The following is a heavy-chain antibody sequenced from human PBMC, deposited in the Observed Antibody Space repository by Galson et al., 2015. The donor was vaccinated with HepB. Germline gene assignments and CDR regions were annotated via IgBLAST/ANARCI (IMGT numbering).Heavy chain of an antibody. J-gene: IGHJ4*02. CDR2: ISYDGSNK. CDR3: ARDVGAAGKGDY. D-gene: IGHD6-13*01. V-gene: IGHV3-30*04. Sequence: SLRLSCAASGFTFSSYAMHWVRQAPGKGLEWVAVISYDGSNKYYADSVKGRFTISRDNSKNTLYLQMNSLRAEDTAVYYCARDVGAAGKGDYWGQGTLVTVSS. CDR1: GFTFSSYA.